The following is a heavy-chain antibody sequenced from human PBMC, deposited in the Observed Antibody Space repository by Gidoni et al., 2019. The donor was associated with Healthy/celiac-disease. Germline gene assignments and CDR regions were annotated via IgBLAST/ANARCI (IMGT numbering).Heavy chain of an antibody. CDR3: AKDRWAWVVVIIDY. Sequence: EVQLLESGGGLVQPGGSLRLSCAASGFPFSSYAMSWVRQAPGKGLEWVSAISGSGGSTYYADSVKGRFTISRDNSKNTLYLQMNSLRAEDTAVYYCAKDRWAWVVVIIDYWGQGTLVTVSS. J-gene: IGHJ4*02. CDR2: ISGSGGST. V-gene: IGHV3-23*01. D-gene: IGHD3-22*01. CDR1: GFPFSSYA.